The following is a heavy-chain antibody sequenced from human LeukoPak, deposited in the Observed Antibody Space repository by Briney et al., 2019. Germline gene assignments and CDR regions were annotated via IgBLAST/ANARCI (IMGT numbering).Heavy chain of an antibody. CDR1: GFTFSSYD. J-gene: IGHJ6*02. Sequence: GGSLRLSCAASGFTFSSYDMHWVRQATGKGLELVSAIGTAGDTYYPGSVKGRFSISRENANNSLYLQMNSLRAGDTAVYYCARSGIPGAVAADYGMDVWGQGTTVTVSS. D-gene: IGHD6-19*01. CDR3: ARSGIPGAVAADYGMDV. CDR2: IGTAGDT. V-gene: IGHV3-13*01.